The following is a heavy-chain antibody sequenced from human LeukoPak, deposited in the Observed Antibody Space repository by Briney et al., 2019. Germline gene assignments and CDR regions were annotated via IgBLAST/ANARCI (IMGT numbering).Heavy chain of an antibody. CDR2: ISSSGSTI. CDR3: ARDGDQMYEVYDY. Sequence: GGSLSLSCAASGFTFSIYEMNGVRQAPGKGLEWVSFISSSGSTIYYAASVKGRFTFSADNPKTSLYLQMNSLRAEDTAGYYCARDGDQMYEVYDYWGQGTLVTVSS. V-gene: IGHV3-48*03. D-gene: IGHD1-14*01. J-gene: IGHJ4*02. CDR1: GFTFSIYE.